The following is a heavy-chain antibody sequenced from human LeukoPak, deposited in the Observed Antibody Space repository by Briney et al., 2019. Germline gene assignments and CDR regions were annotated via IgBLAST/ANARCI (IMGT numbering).Heavy chain of an antibody. Sequence: PSETLSLTCTVSGVSISSSNSYWGWIRQPPGKGLEWIGSIYYSGNTYYNAPLKSRVTISVDTSKNQFSLNLSSVTAADTAVYYCARQEIGLRSFDPWGQGTLVTVSS. CDR1: GVSISSSNSY. V-gene: IGHV4-39*01. D-gene: IGHD3/OR15-3a*01. CDR2: IYYSGNT. CDR3: ARQEIGLRSFDP. J-gene: IGHJ5*02.